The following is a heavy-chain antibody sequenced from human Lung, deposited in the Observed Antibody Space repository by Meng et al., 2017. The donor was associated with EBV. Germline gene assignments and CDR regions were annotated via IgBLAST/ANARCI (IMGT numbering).Heavy chain of an antibody. Sequence: PQHQSGPGLVKPSQTLSLTCFISGDSVSSSSAAWTWIRQSPSRGLEWLGRTYYRSKWYNDYAVFVKSRITINPDTSKNQFSLQLNSVTPEDTAVYYCARGATSVFDLWGRGTLVTVSS. CDR2: TYYRSKWYN. J-gene: IGHJ2*01. CDR3: ARGATSVFDL. V-gene: IGHV6-1*01. CDR1: GDSVSSSSAA.